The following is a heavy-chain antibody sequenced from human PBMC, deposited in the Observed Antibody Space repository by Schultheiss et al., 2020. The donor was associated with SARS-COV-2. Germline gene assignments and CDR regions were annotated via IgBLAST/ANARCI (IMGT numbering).Heavy chain of an antibody. J-gene: IGHJ4*02. CDR2: IYYSGST. CDR3: ARGFLNHHYSGWLEANDY. Sequence: SETLSLTCAVSGYSISSGGYYWSWIRQHPGKGLEWIGYIYYSGSTYYNPSLKSRVTISVDTSKNQFSLKLSSVTAADTAVYYCARGFLNHHYSGWLEANDYCGQGTLVTVSS. V-gene: IGHV4-31*11. D-gene: IGHD6-19*01. CDR1: GYSISSGGYY.